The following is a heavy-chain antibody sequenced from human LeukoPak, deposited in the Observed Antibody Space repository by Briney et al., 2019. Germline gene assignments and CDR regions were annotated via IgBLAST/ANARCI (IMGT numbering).Heavy chain of an antibody. Sequence: SVKVSCKASGFTFTSSAMQWVRQARGQRLEWIGWIVVGSGNTNYAQKFQERVTITRDMSTSTAYMELSSLRSEDTAVYYCARDPSDRGRVLVDGWGQGTLVTVSS. CDR2: IVVGSGNT. J-gene: IGHJ4*02. CDR3: ARDPSDRGRVLVDG. CDR1: GFTFTSSA. V-gene: IGHV1-58*02. D-gene: IGHD2-8*02.